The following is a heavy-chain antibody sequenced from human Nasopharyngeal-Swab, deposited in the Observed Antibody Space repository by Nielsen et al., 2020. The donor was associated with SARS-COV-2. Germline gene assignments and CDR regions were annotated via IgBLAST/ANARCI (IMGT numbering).Heavy chain of an antibody. CDR2: MTPDGSQK. Sequence: GGSLRLSCVASGFSVTNFGIQWVRQTPGKGLEWLALMTPDGSQKFYADSIGGRFTMSRDNSKNSLYLQLNSLRPDDSAVYYCAKGRDFDSWGRGTLVTVSS. J-gene: IGHJ4*02. V-gene: IGHV3-30*18. D-gene: IGHD5-24*01. CDR3: AKGRDFDS. CDR1: GFSVTNFG.